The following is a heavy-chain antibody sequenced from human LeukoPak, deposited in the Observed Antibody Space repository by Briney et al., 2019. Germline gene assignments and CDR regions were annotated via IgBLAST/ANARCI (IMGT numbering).Heavy chain of an antibody. D-gene: IGHD3-10*01. CDR2: ISRDGRST. J-gene: IGHJ4*02. CDR1: GFTFSNFA. V-gene: IGHV3-64*02. Sequence: GGSLRLSCAASGFTFSNFAMHWVRQAPGKGLEYVSGISRDGRSTFYADSVKGRFTISRGNSKNTLYLQMGSLRAEDMAVYYCAIQIRGVIYWGQGTLVTVSS. CDR3: AIQIRGVIY.